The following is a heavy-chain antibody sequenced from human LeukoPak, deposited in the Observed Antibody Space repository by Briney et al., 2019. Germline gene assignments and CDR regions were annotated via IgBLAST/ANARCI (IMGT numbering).Heavy chain of an antibody. V-gene: IGHV4-59*08. J-gene: IGHJ4*02. CDR3: ARLGIGVVPSAMLGDYYFDY. CDR2: IFYSGST. CDR1: GGSISSYY. Sequence: SETLSLTCTVSGGSISSYYWSWIRQPPGKGLEWIGYIFYSGSTNYNPSLKSRVTISVDTSKSQFSLKLTSVTAADSAVYYCARLGIGVVPSAMLGDYYFDYWGQGTLVTVSS. D-gene: IGHD2-2*01.